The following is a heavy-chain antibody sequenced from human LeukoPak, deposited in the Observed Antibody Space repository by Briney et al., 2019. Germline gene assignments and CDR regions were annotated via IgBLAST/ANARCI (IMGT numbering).Heavy chain of an antibody. CDR2: IIPIFGTA. V-gene: IGHV1-69*01. J-gene: IGHJ6*02. Sequence: SVKVSCTASGGTFSSYAISWVRQAPGQGLEWMGGIIPIFGTANYAQKFQGRVTITADESTSTAYMELSSLRSEDTAVYYCARDKERYSSSWYQNYYGMDVWGQGTTVTVSS. CDR1: GGTFSSYA. CDR3: ARDKERYSSSWYQNYYGMDV. D-gene: IGHD6-13*01.